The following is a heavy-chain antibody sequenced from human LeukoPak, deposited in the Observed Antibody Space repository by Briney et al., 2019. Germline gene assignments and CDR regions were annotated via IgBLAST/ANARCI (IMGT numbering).Heavy chain of an antibody. CDR1: GFTFSSYS. V-gene: IGHV3-48*02. CDR2: IGVSSSFT. CDR3: VRDRFFAFDI. J-gene: IGHJ3*02. Sequence: GRSLRLSCAASGFTFSSYSMNWVRQAPGKGLEWVSYIGVSSSFTYYADSVKGRFTISRDNANNSLHLQMNTLRDEDTAVYYCVRDRFFAFDIWGQGTMVTVSS. D-gene: IGHD3-10*01.